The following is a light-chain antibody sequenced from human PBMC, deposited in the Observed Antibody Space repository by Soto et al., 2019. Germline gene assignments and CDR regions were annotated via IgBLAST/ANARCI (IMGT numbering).Light chain of an antibody. Sequence: EIVMTQSPATLSVSPGERATLSCRASQSVSNKLAWYQQKPGQAPRLLIYGASTRATGIPARFSGSGSGTEFTLTISSLQSEDFAVHYCQQYNNWPQTFGQGTKVEIK. J-gene: IGKJ1*01. CDR1: QSVSNK. V-gene: IGKV3-15*01. CDR3: QQYNNWPQT. CDR2: GAS.